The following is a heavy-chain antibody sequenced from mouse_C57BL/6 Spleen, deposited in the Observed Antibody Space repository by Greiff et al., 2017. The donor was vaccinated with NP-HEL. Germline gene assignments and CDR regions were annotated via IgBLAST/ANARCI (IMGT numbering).Heavy chain of an antibody. CDR2: ISGGGGNN. CDR1: GFTFSSYT. Sequence: EVKLVESGGGLVKPGGSLKLSCAASGFTFSSYTMSWVRQTPEKRLEWVAIISGGGGNNYYPDSVKGRFTISRDNAKNTLYLQMSSLRSEDTALYYCASRAQATFAYWGQGTLVTVSA. CDR3: ASRAQATFAY. V-gene: IGHV5-9*01. J-gene: IGHJ3*01. D-gene: IGHD3-2*02.